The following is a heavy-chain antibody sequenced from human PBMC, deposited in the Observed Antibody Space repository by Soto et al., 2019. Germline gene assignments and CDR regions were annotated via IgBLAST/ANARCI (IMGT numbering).Heavy chain of an antibody. J-gene: IGHJ2*01. Sequence: EVQLLESGGGLVQPGGSLRLSCAASGFTFSSYAMSWVRQAPGKGLEWVSAISGSGGSTYYADSVKGRFTISRDNSKNTLYLQMNSLRAEDTAVYYCAESPYSSGGYDWYFDLWGRGTLVTVSS. CDR1: GFTFSSYA. D-gene: IGHD6-19*01. V-gene: IGHV3-23*01. CDR3: AESPYSSGGYDWYFDL. CDR2: ISGSGGST.